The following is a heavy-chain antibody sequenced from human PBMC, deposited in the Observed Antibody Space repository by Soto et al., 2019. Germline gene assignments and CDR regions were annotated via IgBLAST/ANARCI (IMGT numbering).Heavy chain of an antibody. V-gene: IGHV3-11*01. J-gene: IGHJ2*01. D-gene: IGHD3-22*01. CDR1: GFTFSDYY. CDR2: ISSSGSTI. CDR3: ARGPYDSSGYYLERYFDL. Sequence: PGGSLRLSCAASGFTFSDYYMSWIRQAPGKGLEWVSYISSSGSTIYYADSVKGRFTISRDNAKNSLYLQMNSLRAEDTAVYYCARGPYDSSGYYLERYFDLWGRGTLVTVSS.